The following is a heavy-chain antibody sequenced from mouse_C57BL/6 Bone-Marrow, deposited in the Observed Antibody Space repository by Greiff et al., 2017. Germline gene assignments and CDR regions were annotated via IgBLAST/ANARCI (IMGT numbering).Heavy chain of an antibody. CDR1: GFNIKDYY. Sequence: VQLQQSGAELVRPGASVKLSCTASGFNIKDYYMHWVKQRPEQGLEWIGRIDPEDGDTEYAPKFQGKATMTADTSSNTAYLQLSGLTSEDTAVYYCTTWEMPYGNLRDYWGQGTTLTVSS. J-gene: IGHJ2*01. CDR3: TTWEMPYGNLRDY. D-gene: IGHD2-1*01. CDR2: IDPEDGDT. V-gene: IGHV14-1*01.